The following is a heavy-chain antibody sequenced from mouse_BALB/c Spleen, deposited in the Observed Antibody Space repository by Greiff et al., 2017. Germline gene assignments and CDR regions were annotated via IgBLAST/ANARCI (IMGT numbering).Heavy chain of an antibody. D-gene: IGHD2-2*01. J-gene: IGHJ2*01. CDR3: ARWDYGYLFDY. Sequence: VKLQQPGAELVKPGASVKLSCKASGYTFTSYWMHWVKQRPGQGLEWIGEINPSNGRTNYNEKFKSKATLTVDKSSSTAYMQLSSLTSEDSAVYYCARWDYGYLFDYWGQGTTLTVSS. CDR1: GYTFTSYW. CDR2: INPSNGRT. V-gene: IGHV1S81*02.